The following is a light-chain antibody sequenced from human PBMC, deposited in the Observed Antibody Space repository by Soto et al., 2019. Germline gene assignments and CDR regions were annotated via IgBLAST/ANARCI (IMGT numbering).Light chain of an antibody. CDR3: QEYKSYST. CDR1: QSISSW. V-gene: IGKV1-5*03. CDR2: KAS. J-gene: IGKJ2*01. Sequence: DIQMTQSPSTLSASAGDRVTITCRASQSISSWLAWYQQKPGKAPKLLIYKASSLESGVPSRFSGSGSGTEFTLTISSLQPDEFATYYCQEYKSYSTFGQGTKLEIK.